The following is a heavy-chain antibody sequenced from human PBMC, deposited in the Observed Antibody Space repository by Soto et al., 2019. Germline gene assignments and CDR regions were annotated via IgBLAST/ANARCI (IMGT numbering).Heavy chain of an antibody. D-gene: IGHD6-13*01. CDR2: IIPIFGTA. CDR1: GGTFSSYA. Sequence: QVQLVQSGAEVKKPGSSVKVSCKASGGTFSSYAISWVRQAPGQGLEWMGGIIPIFGTANYAQKFQGRVTITADESTSTAYMELSSLRSEDTAVYYCARDIVAGQYSSSWYDWFDPWGQGTLVTVSS. J-gene: IGHJ5*02. V-gene: IGHV1-69*01. CDR3: ARDIVAGQYSSSWYDWFDP.